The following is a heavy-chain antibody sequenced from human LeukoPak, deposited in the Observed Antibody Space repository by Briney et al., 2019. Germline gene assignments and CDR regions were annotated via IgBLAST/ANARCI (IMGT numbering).Heavy chain of an antibody. CDR3: ARTRRAGHFFDF. D-gene: IGHD3-3*02. V-gene: IGHV3-30*03. CDR2: ISYDGSNK. J-gene: IGHJ4*02. CDR1: GFTFSSYD. Sequence: GGSLRLSCAASGFTFSSYDMHWVRQAPGKGLEWVAVISYDGSNKYYADSVKGRFTISRDNSKNTLYLQMNSLRAEDTAVYYCARTRRAGHFFDFWGQGILVTVSS.